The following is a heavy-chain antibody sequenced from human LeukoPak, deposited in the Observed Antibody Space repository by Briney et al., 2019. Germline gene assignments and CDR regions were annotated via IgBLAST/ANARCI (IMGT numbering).Heavy chain of an antibody. D-gene: IGHD6-6*01. V-gene: IGHV3-11*01. CDR2: ISSSGSTI. CDR3: ARVGQLVYYYYYGMDV. CDR1: GITFRDYY. Sequence: GGSLRLSCAASGITFRDYYMSWIRQAPGKGLEWVSYISSSGSTIYYADSVKGRFTISRDNAKNSLYLQMNSLRAEDTAVYYCARVGQLVYYYYYGMDVWGPGTTVTVSS. J-gene: IGHJ6*02.